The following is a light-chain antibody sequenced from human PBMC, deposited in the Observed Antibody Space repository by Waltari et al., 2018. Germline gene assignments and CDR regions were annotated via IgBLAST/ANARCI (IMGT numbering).Light chain of an antibody. J-gene: IGKJ4*01. Sequence: ILLTQSPGTLSLSPGERATLSCRASQTVTSGYLAWYQQKPGQPTRLLIYDTSSRATAIPDRFSGSGSGTDFTLTIRRLEPEDFAVYYCQQYDSSPLTFGGGTKVEIK. CDR1: QTVTSGY. V-gene: IGKV3-20*01. CDR2: DTS. CDR3: QQYDSSPLT.